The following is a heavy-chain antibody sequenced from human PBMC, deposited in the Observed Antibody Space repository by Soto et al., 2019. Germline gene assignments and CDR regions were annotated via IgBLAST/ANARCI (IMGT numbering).Heavy chain of an antibody. V-gene: IGHV4-59*12. CDR2: LFNSGST. D-gene: IGHD1-1*01. CDR1: GGSISNYY. J-gene: IGHJ5*02. CDR3: VRDGTKTLRDWFDP. Sequence: PSETLSLTCTVSGGSISNYYWSWIRQPPGKGLEWIGYLFNSGSTDYNPSLKSRVMMSVDTSKKQFSLKLRSVTAADTAVYYCVRDGTKTLRDWFDPWGQGISVTVSS.